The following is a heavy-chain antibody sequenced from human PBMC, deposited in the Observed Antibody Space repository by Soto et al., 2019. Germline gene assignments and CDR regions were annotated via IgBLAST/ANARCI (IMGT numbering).Heavy chain of an antibody. CDR1: GDSISTYF. D-gene: IGHD3-22*01. CDR3: ARGSVGSGWKFDY. CDR2: ISYSGSP. V-gene: IGHV4-59*01. J-gene: IGHJ4*02. Sequence: SETLSLTCTVSGDSISTYFWSWIRLPPGKGLEWIGYISYSGSPNYNPSLKSRVTISVDTSKNQFSLKVNSVTAADTAVYYCARGSVGSGWKFDYWGQGTLVTVSS.